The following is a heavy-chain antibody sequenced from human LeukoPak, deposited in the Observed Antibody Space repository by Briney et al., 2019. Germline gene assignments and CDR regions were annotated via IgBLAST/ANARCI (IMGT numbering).Heavy chain of an antibody. V-gene: IGHV4-39*01. J-gene: IGHJ4*02. CDR2: IYYSGST. CDR3: AADSSGYYALYYFDY. Sequence: SETLSLTCTVSGGSISSSSYYRGWIRQPPGKGLEWIGSIYYSGSTYYNPSLKSRVTISVDTSKNQFSLKLSSVTAADTAVYYCAADSSGYYALYYFDYWGQGTLVTVSS. CDR1: GGSISSSSYY. D-gene: IGHD3-22*01.